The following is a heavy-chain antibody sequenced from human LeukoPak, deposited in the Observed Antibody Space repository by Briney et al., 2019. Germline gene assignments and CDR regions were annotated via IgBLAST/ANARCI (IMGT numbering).Heavy chain of an antibody. V-gene: IGHV1-69*13. CDR3: AREGAMATILFDY. J-gene: IGHJ4*02. Sequence: ASVKVSCKASGGTFISYAISWVRQASGQGLEWMGGIIPIFGTANYAQKFQGRVTITADESTSTAYMELSSLRSEDTAVYYCAREGAMATILFDYWGQGTLVTVSS. D-gene: IGHD5-24*01. CDR1: GGTFISYA. CDR2: IIPIFGTA.